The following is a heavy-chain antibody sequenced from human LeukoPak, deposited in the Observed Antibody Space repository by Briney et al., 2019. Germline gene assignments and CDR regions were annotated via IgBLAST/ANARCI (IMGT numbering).Heavy chain of an antibody. CDR1: GFTFSSYG. V-gene: IGHV3-33*06. J-gene: IGHJ4*02. CDR2: IWYDGSNK. CDR3: AKDLVVVASFIDY. D-gene: IGHD2-15*01. Sequence: PGRSLRLSCAASGFTFSSYGMHWVRQAPGKGLEWVAVIWYDGSNKYYADSVKGRFTISRDNSKNTLYLQMNSLRAEDTAVYYRAKDLVVVASFIDYWGQGTLVTVSS.